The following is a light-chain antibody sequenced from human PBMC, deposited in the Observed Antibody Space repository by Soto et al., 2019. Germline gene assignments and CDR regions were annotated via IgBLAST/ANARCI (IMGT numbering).Light chain of an antibody. J-gene: IGKJ1*01. CDR2: DAS. CDR3: QQYDNLPPAWT. CDR1: QDIATH. Sequence: DIQMTQSPSSLSASVGNRVTITCQASQDIATHLNWYQQKPGKAPNLLIYDASNLETGVPSRFSGGGSGTHLTFTISNLQPEDIATYYCQQYDNLPPAWTFGQGTKVDIK. V-gene: IGKV1-33*01.